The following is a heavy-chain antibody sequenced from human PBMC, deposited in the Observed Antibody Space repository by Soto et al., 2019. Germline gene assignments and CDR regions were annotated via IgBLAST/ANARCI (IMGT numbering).Heavy chain of an antibody. V-gene: IGHV3-23*01. Sequence: EVQLLESGGGLVQPGGSLRLSCAASGFTFSSDALSWVRQAPGKGLEWVSAISGSGGSTYYADSVKGRFTISRDNSKNTLYLQMNSPRAEDTAVYYWAKDFGIAAAGGVGNWFDPWGQGTLVTVSS. D-gene: IGHD6-13*01. CDR3: AKDFGIAAAGGVGNWFDP. J-gene: IGHJ5*02. CDR2: ISGSGGST. CDR1: GFTFSSDA.